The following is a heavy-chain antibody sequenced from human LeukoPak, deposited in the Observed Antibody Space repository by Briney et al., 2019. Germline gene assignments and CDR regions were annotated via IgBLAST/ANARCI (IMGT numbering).Heavy chain of an antibody. J-gene: IGHJ4*02. CDR1: GYTLTELS. CDR3: ATRGITVVNPHRTFDY. V-gene: IGHV1-24*01. CDR2: FDPEDGET. Sequence: ASVKVSCKVSGYTLTELSMHWVRQAPGKGLEWMGGFDPEDGETIYAQKFQGRVTMTEDTSTDTAYMELSSQRSEDTAVYYCATRGITVVNPHRTFDYWGQGTLVTVSS. D-gene: IGHD4-23*01.